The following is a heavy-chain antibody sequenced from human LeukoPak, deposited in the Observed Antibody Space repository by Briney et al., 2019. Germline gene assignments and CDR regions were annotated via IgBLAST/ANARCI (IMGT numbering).Heavy chain of an antibody. CDR2: IYYSGST. V-gene: IGHV4-39*07. D-gene: IGHD1-26*01. CDR1: GGSISSSSYY. J-gene: IGHJ4*02. Sequence: PSETLSLTCTVSGGSISSSSYYWGWIRQPPGKGLEWIGSIYYSGSTYYNPSLKSRVTISVDTSKNQFSLKLSSVTAADTAVYYCARDQLLVGAIDYWGQGTLVTVSS. CDR3: ARDQLLVGAIDY.